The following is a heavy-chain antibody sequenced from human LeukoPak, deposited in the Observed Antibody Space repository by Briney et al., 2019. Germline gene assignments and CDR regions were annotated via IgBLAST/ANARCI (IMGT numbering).Heavy chain of an antibody. CDR2: MNSDGSGT. J-gene: IGHJ4*02. D-gene: IGHD1/OR15-1a*01. V-gene: IGHV3-74*01. CDR1: GLTLSNYW. CDR3: ATGGEQYYDY. Sequence: GGSLRLSCAASGLTLSNYWMHWVRQAPGKGLVWVSRMNSDGSGTSYADSVKGRFTISRDNAKNTLYLQMNSLRAEDTAVYYCATGGEQYYDYWGQGTLVTVSS.